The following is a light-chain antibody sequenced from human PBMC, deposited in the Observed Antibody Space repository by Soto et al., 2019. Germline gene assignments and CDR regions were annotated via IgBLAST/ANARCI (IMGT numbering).Light chain of an antibody. CDR2: GAS. Sequence: EVVLTQSPGTLSLSPGERATLSCTASQSVSSSYLAWYQQKPGQAPRLLIYGASSRATGISDRLSGSGSGTDFTLTISRLEPEDFAVYYCQQYGSSPPYTFGQGPKLEI. J-gene: IGKJ2*01. V-gene: IGKV3-20*01. CDR3: QQYGSSPPYT. CDR1: QSVSSSY.